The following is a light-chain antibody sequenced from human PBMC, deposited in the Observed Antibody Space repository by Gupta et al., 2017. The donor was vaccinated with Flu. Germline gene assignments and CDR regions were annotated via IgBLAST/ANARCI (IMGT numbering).Light chain of an antibody. J-gene: IGKJ4*01. V-gene: IGKV3-20*01. CDR3: QQYGRLPST. CDR1: QSGSSIY. CDR2: GAS. Sequence: EIVLTQSPGTLSLSPVERATLSCRASQSGSSIYLAWYQQRPGQAPRLLIYGASSRAAGIPDRFSGSGSGTDFTLTISRLEPEDFAVYYCQQYGRLPSTFGGGTKVEIK.